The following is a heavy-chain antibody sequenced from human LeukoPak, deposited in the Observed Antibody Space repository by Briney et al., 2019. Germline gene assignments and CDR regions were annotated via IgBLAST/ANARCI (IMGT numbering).Heavy chain of an antibody. CDR1: GFTFSSYA. CDR2: ISYDGSNK. Sequence: PGGSLRLSCAASGFTFSSYAMHWVRQAPGKGLEWVAVISYDGSNKYYADSVKGRFTISRDNSKNTLYLQMNSLRAEDTAVYYRARGLNSGFDYWGQGTLVTVSS. CDR3: ARGLNSGFDY. V-gene: IGHV3-30*04. J-gene: IGHJ4*02. D-gene: IGHD2/OR15-2a*01.